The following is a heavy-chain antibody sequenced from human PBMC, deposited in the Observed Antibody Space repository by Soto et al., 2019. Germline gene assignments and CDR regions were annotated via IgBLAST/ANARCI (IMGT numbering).Heavy chain of an antibody. D-gene: IGHD4-17*01. CDR2: MDPNRGHS. J-gene: IGHJ5*02. CDR1: GYNISSYG. CDR3: ARDNDYRFDP. Sequence: ASVKVSCKASGYNISSYGIIWVRQAAGQGLEWMGWMDPNRGHSDSVQNFRGRVTMTTNISASTAYMELRSLRSDDTAVYYCARDNDYRFDPWGQGTLVTVSS. V-gene: IGHV1-8*01.